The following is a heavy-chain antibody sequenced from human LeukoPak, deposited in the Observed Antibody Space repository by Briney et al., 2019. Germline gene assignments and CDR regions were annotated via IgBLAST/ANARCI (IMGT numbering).Heavy chain of an antibody. CDR3: ATVTTYYCYYGMDV. V-gene: IGHV3-33*01. D-gene: IGHD4-17*01. CDR1: GFTFSSYG. CDR2: IWYDGSNK. J-gene: IGHJ6*02. Sequence: GGSLRLSCAASGFTFSSYGMHWVRQAPGKGLEWVAVIWYDGSNKYYADSVKGRFTISRDNSKNTLYLQMNSLRAEDTAVYYCATVTTYYCYYGMDVWGQGTTVTVSS.